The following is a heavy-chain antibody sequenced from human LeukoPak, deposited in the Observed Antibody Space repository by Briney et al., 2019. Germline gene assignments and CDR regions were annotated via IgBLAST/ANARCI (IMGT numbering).Heavy chain of an antibody. CDR1: GGSIDITNY. CDR2: ISRSGTK. J-gene: IGHJ4*02. V-gene: IGHV4-4*02. Sequence: NPSETLTLLCGVSGGSIDITNYRSWVRPAPGKGLEWIEEISRSGTKEYNPHLRSRVTMFFDSANNQFSLSLTSVTVADSAVYYCTGENRPFWPFAFWGQGVLVSVSS. CDR3: TGENRPFWPFAF. D-gene: IGHD2/OR15-2a*01.